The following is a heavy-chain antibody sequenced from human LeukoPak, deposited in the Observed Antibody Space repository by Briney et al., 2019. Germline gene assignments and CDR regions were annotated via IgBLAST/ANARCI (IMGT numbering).Heavy chain of an antibody. CDR2: IRGYNGQT. CDR1: GYTFRSCD. Sequence: GASVKVSCKTAGYTFRSCDMTWVRQAPGQGLEWMGWIRGYNGQTNYAQKFQGRVTLTTDTSTNTAYMELRSLGSDDTAVYFCARQPSGTTYFDYWGQGTLVTVSS. CDR3: ARQPSGTTYFDY. V-gene: IGHV1-18*01. J-gene: IGHJ4*02. D-gene: IGHD1-7*01.